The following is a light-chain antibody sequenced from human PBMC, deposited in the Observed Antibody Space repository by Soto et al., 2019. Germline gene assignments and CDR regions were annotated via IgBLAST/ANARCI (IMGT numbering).Light chain of an antibody. J-gene: IGKJ5*01. Sequence: EIVMTQSPASLSVSPCEIAALSCRASQSVSSYLAWYQQKPGQAPRLLIYDASNRATGIPARFSGSGSGTDFTLTISSLEPEDFAVYYCQQRSNWPPTFGQGTRLEIK. CDR3: QQRSNWPPT. CDR2: DAS. V-gene: IGKV3-11*01. CDR1: QSVSSY.